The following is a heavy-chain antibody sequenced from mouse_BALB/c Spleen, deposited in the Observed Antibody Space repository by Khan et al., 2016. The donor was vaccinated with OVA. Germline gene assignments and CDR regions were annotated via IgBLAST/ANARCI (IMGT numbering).Heavy chain of an antibody. D-gene: IGHD1-3*01. CDR2: ISSSGIT. V-gene: IGHV3-2*02. CDR3: ARSGNYFDS. J-gene: IGHJ2*01. CDR1: GYSITSAYA. Sequence: EVQLQESGPGLVKPSQSLSLTCTVTGYSITSAYAWNWIRQFPGNKLEWMGYISSSGITSYNPSLKSRISFTRDPSKNQFFLQLNSVTTEDTATYYCARSGNYFDSWGQGTTLTVSS.